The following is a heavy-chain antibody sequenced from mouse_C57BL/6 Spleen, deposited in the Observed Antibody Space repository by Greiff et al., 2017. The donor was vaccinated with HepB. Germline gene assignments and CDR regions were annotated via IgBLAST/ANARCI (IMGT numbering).Heavy chain of an antibody. J-gene: IGHJ3*01. CDR2: IDPETGGT. CDR1: GYTFTDYE. V-gene: IGHV1-15*01. Sequence: VQLQQSGAELVRPGASVTLSCKASGYTFTDYEMHWVKQTPVHGLEWIGAIDPETGGTAYNQKFKGKAILTADKSSSTAYMELRSLTSEDSAVYYCTRRGDYGRAFAYWGQGTLVTVSA. D-gene: IGHD1-1*01. CDR3: TRRGDYGRAFAY.